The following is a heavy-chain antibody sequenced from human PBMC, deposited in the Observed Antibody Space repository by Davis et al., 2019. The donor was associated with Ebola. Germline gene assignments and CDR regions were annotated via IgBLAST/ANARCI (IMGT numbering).Heavy chain of an antibody. CDR2: INPSGGST. V-gene: IGHV1-46*01. D-gene: IGHD5-18*01. CDR3: ARVDTSMACSDY. CDR1: GYTFTSYY. J-gene: IGHJ4*02. Sequence: ASVKVSCKASGYTFTSYYMHWVRQAPGQGLEWMGIINPSGGSTSYAQKFQDRVTMTRDTSTSTVYMELSSLRSEDTAVYYCARVDTSMACSDYWGQGTLVTVSS.